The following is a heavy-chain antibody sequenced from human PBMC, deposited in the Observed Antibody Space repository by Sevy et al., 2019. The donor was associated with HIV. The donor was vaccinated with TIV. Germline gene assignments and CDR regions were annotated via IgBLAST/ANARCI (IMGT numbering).Heavy chain of an antibody. CDR3: ARIREYRTKRYNWFDP. Sequence: GGSLRLSCVASGFTFSSYWMSWVRQAPGKGLEWVANIKQDGSEKYYVDSVKGRFTISRDNAKNSLYLQMNSLRAEDTAVYYCARIREYRTKRYNWFDPWGQGTLVTVSS. J-gene: IGHJ5*02. CDR2: IKQDGSEK. D-gene: IGHD3-10*01. CDR1: GFTFSSYW. V-gene: IGHV3-7*01.